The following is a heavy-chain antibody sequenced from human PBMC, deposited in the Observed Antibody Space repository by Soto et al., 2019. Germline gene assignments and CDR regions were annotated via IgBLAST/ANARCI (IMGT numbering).Heavy chain of an antibody. CDR1: GGSVGTGAYY. D-gene: IGHD3-9*01. CDR3: ARHDYYHRTFDI. Sequence: XGTLSLTCRVSGGSVGTGAYYWSWIRQPPGKGLEWIGYTLYSGSPNYNPSLQSLQSRVTISVDTSRNQFSLRLTSVTAADTALYYCARHDYYHRTFDIWGQGTLVTVSS. CDR2: TLYSGSP. V-gene: IGHV4-61*08. J-gene: IGHJ3*02.